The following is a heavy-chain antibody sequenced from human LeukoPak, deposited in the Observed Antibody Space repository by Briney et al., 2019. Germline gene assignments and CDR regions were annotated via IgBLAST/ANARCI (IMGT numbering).Heavy chain of an antibody. D-gene: IGHD4-17*01. J-gene: IGHJ4*02. Sequence: PSETLSLTCTVSGGSISSYYWSWIRQPPGKGLEWIGYIYYSRSTNYNPSLKSRVTISVDTSKNQLSLKLSSVTAADTAVYYCARAEMPGDYDYWGQGTLVTVSS. CDR2: IYYSRST. CDR1: GGSISSYY. CDR3: ARAEMPGDYDY. V-gene: IGHV4-59*01.